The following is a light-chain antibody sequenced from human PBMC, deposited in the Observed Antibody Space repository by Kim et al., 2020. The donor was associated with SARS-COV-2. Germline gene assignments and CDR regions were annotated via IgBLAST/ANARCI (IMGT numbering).Light chain of an antibody. CDR2: EDN. V-gene: IGLV6-57*01. Sequence: GKTLTISCTRSSGSIASNYVQWWQQRPGSSPTTVIYEDNQRPSGVPDRFSGSIDRSSNSASLTISGLRTEDEADYYCQSYDDNNWVFGGGTKLTVL. CDR3: QSYDDNNWV. J-gene: IGLJ3*02. CDR1: SGSIASNY.